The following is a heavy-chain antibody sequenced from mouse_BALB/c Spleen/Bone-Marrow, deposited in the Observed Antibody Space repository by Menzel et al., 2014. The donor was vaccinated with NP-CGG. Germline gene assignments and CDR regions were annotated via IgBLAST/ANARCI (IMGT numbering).Heavy chain of an antibody. Sequence: QVTLKVCGAELMKPGASVKISCKATGYTFSSYWIEWVKQRPGHGLEWIGEILPGSGSTNYNEKFKGKATFTADTSSNTAYMQLSSLTSEDSAVYYCARSDYRFDPLPYWGQGTLVTVSA. CDR1: GYTFSSYW. D-gene: IGHD2-14*01. V-gene: IGHV1-9*01. J-gene: IGHJ3*01. CDR3: ARSDYRFDPLPY. CDR2: ILPGSGST.